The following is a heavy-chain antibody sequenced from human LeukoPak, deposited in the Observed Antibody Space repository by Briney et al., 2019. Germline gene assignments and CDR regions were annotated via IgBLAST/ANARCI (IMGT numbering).Heavy chain of an antibody. V-gene: IGHV3-23*01. CDR1: GFTFSSYG. D-gene: IGHD4-11*01. CDR2: IRSSGGGT. Sequence: PGGSLRLSCAASGFTFSSYGMTWVRQAPGKGLEWVSGIRSSGGGTYYADSVKGQFTISGDNSKNTVYLQMNSLRAEDTAVYYCARGAFTVPFEYWGQGTLVTVSS. J-gene: IGHJ4*02. CDR3: ARGAFTVPFEY.